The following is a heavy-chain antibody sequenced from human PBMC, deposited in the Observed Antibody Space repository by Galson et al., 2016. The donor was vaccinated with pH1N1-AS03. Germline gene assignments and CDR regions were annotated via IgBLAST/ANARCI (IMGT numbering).Heavy chain of an antibody. J-gene: IGHJ3*01. Sequence: SLRLSCAGAGFPFSNYWMSWVRQAPGKGLEWVANMKEDGKEIYYVDSVKGRFTISRDNAKNTLHLQMNSLRVEDTANYFCAKEVGSSGWFDACDLWGQGTVVTVSS. CDR1: GFPFSNYW. CDR2: MKEDGKEI. D-gene: IGHD6-19*01. V-gene: IGHV3-7*01. CDR3: AKEVGSSGWFDACDL.